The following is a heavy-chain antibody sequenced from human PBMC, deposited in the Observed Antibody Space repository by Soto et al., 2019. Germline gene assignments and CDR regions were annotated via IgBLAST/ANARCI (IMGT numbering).Heavy chain of an antibody. CDR1: GFTFSSYS. Sequence: EVQLVESGGGLVQPGGSLRLSCAASGFTFSSYSMNWVRQAPGKGLEWVSYISSSSSTIYYADSVKGRFTISRDNAKNSLYLQMNSLRAEDTAVYYCASHSLYYDFWSGPIQPFDPWGQGTLVTVSS. D-gene: IGHD3-3*01. J-gene: IGHJ5*02. CDR3: ASHSLYYDFWSGPIQPFDP. CDR2: ISSSSSTI. V-gene: IGHV3-48*01.